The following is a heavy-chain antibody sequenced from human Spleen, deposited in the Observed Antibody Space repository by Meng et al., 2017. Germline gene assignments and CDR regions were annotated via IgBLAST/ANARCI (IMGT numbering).Heavy chain of an antibody. CDR2: ISGSGGKT. D-gene: IGHD2-15*01. J-gene: IGHJ4*02. CDR1: GFNFYNYA. Sequence: GESLKISCAVSGFNFYNYAMSWVRQAPGKGLEWLSGISGSGGKTYYADSVKGRFTISRDDSRNTLYLHVSSLRVEDTAMYYCARDCCSENGPIDHWGQGALVTVSS. CDR3: ARDCCSENGPIDH. V-gene: IGHV3-23*01.